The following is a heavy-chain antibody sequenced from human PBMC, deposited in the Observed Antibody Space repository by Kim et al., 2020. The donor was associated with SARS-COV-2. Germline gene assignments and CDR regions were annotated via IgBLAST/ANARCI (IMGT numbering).Heavy chain of an antibody. D-gene: IGHD5-18*01. J-gene: IGHJ4*02. CDR3: ARRYTSGPGYYFDL. Sequence: SNPTLKGRVTTSLDTSKNQFYLGLTSVTVADTAVYYCARRYTSGPGYYFDLWGQGALVTVSS. V-gene: IGHV4-61*07.